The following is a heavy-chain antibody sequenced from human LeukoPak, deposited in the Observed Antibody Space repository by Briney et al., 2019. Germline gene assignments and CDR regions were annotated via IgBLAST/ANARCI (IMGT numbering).Heavy chain of an antibody. J-gene: IGHJ3*02. CDR1: EFTFSSY. CDR3: ARPSIFGVVTVFDI. CDR2: ISSSSNYI. Sequence: GGSLRLSCAASEFTFSSYMNWVRQAPGKGLEWVSSISSSSNYIYYADSVKGRFTISRDNAKNSLYLQMNSLRAEDTAVYYCARPSIFGVVTVFDIWGQGTMVTVSS. V-gene: IGHV3-21*01. D-gene: IGHD3-3*01.